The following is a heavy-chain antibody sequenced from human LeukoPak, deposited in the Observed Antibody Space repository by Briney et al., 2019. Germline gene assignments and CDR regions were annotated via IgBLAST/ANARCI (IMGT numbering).Heavy chain of an antibody. CDR2: ISSSSSTI. D-gene: IGHD3-10*01. J-gene: IGHJ6*02. Sequence: GGSLRLSCAASGFTFSSYSMNWVRQAPGKGLEWVSYISSSSSTIYYADSVKGRFTISRDNAKNSLYLQMNSLRAEDTAVYYCARAVTMVRGVRYYGMDVWGQGTTVTVSS. CDR3: ARAVTMVRGVRYYGMDV. CDR1: GFTFSSYS. V-gene: IGHV3-48*04.